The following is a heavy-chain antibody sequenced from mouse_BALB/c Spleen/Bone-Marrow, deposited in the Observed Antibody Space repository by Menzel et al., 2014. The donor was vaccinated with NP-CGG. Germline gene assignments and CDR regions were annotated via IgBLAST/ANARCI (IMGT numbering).Heavy chain of an antibody. D-gene: IGHD2-1*01. J-gene: IGHJ3*01. CDR2: IYPGDGDT. V-gene: IGHV1-80*01. CDR3: ARTGNLAWFAY. Sequence: QVQLQQSGAELVRPGSSVKISCKASGYAFSSYWMNWVKQRPGQGLEWIGQIYPGDGDTNYNGKFKGKATLTADKSSSTAYMQLISLTSEDSAVYFCARTGNLAWFAYWGQGTLVTVSA. CDR1: GYAFSSYW.